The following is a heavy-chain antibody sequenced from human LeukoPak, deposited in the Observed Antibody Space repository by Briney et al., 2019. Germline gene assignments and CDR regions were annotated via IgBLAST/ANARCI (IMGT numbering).Heavy chain of an antibody. CDR2: ITDSGRYT. Sequence: QPGGSLRLSCAASGFTFSSYAMNWVRQAPGKGLEWVSTITDSGRYTYYSDSVKGRFTVSRDDSKNTLYLQMSSLRADDTAVYYCAKKSLSSGSGPSNFFDYWGQGTLATVSS. V-gene: IGHV3-23*01. D-gene: IGHD3-10*01. CDR3: AKKSLSSGSGPSNFFDY. J-gene: IGHJ4*02. CDR1: GFTFSSYA.